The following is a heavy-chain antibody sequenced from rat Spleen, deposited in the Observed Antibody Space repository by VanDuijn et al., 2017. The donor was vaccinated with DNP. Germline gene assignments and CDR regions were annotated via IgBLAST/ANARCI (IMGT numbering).Heavy chain of an antibody. CDR2: ISYSGGT. V-gene: IGHV3-1*01. Sequence: EVQLQESGPGLVKPSQSLSLTCSVTGYSISSNYWGWIRKFPGSKMEWMGYISYSGGTRYNPSLKSRISITRDTSENQFFLHLNSVPTEDTATYYCARWVRYNYVMDAWGQGASVTVSS. CDR3: ARWVRYNYVMDA. D-gene: IGHD1-5*01. J-gene: IGHJ4*01. CDR1: GYSISSNY.